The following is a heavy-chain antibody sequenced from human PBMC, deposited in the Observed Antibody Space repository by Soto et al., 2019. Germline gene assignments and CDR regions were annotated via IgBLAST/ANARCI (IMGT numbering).Heavy chain of an antibody. CDR3: AKEEVTRPYYYYYYMDV. Sequence: GGSLRLSCAASGFTFSSYAMSWVRQAPGKGLEWVSAISGSGGSTYYADSVKGRFTISRDNSKNTLYLQMNSLRAEDTAVYYCAKEEVTRPYYYYYYMDVWGKGTTVTVSS. D-gene: IGHD4-4*01. CDR2: ISGSGGST. V-gene: IGHV3-23*01. CDR1: GFTFSSYA. J-gene: IGHJ6*03.